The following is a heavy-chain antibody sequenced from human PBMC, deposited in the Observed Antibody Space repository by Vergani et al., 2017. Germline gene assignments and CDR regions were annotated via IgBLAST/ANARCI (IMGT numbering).Heavy chain of an antibody. J-gene: IGHJ6*02. CDR2: IDWDDDK. CDR1: GFSLSTSGMR. V-gene: IGHV2-70*04. CDR3: ARIPDYNYGMDV. Sequence: QVTLKESGPALVKPTQTLTLTCTFSGFSLSTSGMRVSWIRQPPGKPLEWLARIDWDDDKFYSTSLKTRLTISKDTSKNQVVLTMTNMDPVDTATYYCARIPDYNYGMDVWGQGTTVTVSS.